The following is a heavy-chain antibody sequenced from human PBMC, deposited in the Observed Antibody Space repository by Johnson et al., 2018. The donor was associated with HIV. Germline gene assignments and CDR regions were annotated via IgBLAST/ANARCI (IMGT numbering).Heavy chain of an antibody. Sequence: QVQLVESGGGVVQPGRSLRLSCAASGFAFSSYTMHWVRQAPGKGLEWVAFIRYDGSNKYYADSVKGRFTISRDNSKNTLYLQMNSLRAEDTAVYYCATLGGTVTTRAIAQPHDAFDIWGQGTMVTVSS. CDR2: IRYDGSNK. CDR1: GFAFSSYT. J-gene: IGHJ3*02. CDR3: ATLGGTVTTRAIAQPHDAFDI. D-gene: IGHD4-17*01. V-gene: IGHV3-33*08.